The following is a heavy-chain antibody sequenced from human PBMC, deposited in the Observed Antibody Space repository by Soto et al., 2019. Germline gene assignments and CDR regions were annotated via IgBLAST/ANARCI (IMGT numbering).Heavy chain of an antibody. J-gene: IGHJ4*02. CDR3: ERSYRGSTYFDV. V-gene: IGHV5-51*01. Sequence: PGESLKISFQCSGYTFSNFLIGWVRQLPVQGLEWMGIIYPGDHETRYSPSFLGKVTISAEKSINTAYLQWSSLDASDSAFYFCERSYRGSTYFDVRGQGAMVTVYS. D-gene: IGHD3-10*01. CDR1: GYTFSNFL. CDR2: IYPGDHET.